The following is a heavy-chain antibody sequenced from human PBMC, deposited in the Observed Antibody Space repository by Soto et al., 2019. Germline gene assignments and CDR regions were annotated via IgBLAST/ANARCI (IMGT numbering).Heavy chain of an antibody. J-gene: IGHJ5*02. Sequence: GSVKVSCKASGYTFTSYGISWVRQAPGQGLEWMGWISAYNGNTNYAQKLQGRVTMTTDTSTSTAYMELRSLRSDDTAVYYCARGNDFWSGYTNWFDPWGQGTLVTVSS. CDR3: ARGNDFWSGYTNWFDP. CDR2: ISAYNGNT. V-gene: IGHV1-18*01. CDR1: GYTFTSYG. D-gene: IGHD3-3*01.